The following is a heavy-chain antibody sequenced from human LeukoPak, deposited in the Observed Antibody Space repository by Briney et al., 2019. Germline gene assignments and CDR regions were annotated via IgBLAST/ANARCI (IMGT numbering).Heavy chain of an antibody. J-gene: IGHJ4*02. CDR3: PRVSKESWVYFDF. CDR2: INSNSGGT. CDR1: GYTFSGYY. D-gene: IGHD3-10*01. Sequence: GSPKDSCKASGYTFSGYYVHWVRQAPRPGRGWMGWINSNSGGTNYAQTFQGSHTMTRDTSISTAYLEQSRLRCDDTVVYYCPRVSKESWVYFDFWGEETL. V-gene: IGHV1-2*02.